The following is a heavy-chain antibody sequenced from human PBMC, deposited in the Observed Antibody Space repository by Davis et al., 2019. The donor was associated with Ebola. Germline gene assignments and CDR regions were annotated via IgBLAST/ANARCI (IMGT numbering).Heavy chain of an antibody. J-gene: IGHJ4*02. CDR3: MREGDGY. Sequence: ASVKVSCKTSGYTFTNYGITWVRQAPGQGLEWMGIINPNNGNTSYAQNFQGRVTMTSDTSTSTVYMELSSLKSEDTAIFYCMREGDGYWGQGTLVIVSS. CDR2: INPNNGNT. D-gene: IGHD2-21*01. V-gene: IGHV1-46*01. CDR1: GYTFTNYG.